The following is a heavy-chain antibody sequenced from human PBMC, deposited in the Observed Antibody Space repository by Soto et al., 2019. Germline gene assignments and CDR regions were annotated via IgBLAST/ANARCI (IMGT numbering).Heavy chain of an antibody. D-gene: IGHD1-26*01. Sequence: GSLRLSCAASGFTFSSYGMHWVRQAPGKGLEWVAVISYDGSNKYYADSVKGRFTISRDNSKNTLYLQMNSLRAEDTAVYYCAKDLQSGSYLHHYYYGMDVWGQGTTVTVSS. CDR2: ISYDGSNK. CDR1: GFTFSSYG. CDR3: AKDLQSGSYLHHYYYGMDV. J-gene: IGHJ6*02. V-gene: IGHV3-30*18.